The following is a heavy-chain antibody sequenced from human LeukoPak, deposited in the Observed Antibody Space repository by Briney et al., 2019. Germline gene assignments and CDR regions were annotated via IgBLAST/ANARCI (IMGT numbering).Heavy chain of an antibody. J-gene: IGHJ4*02. CDR3: ATSGWYLLPGVY. Sequence: SETLSLTCTVSGDSISSTNYCWGWIRQPPGKGLEWIGSIYYSGSTYYNPSLESRVTISVDTSRNQFSLKLSSVTAADTAVYYCATSGWYLLPGVYWGQGTLVTVSS. CDR1: GDSISSTNYC. D-gene: IGHD6-19*01. CDR2: IYYSGST. V-gene: IGHV4-39*01.